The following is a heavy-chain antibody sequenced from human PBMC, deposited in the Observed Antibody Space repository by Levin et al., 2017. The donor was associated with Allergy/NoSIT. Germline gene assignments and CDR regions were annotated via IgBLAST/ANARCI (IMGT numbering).Heavy chain of an antibody. D-gene: IGHD6-19*01. V-gene: IGHV3-33*01. CDR2: IWYDGSNK. Sequence: GGSLRLSCAASGFTFSNFGIHWVRQAPGKGLEWVSAIWYDGSNKYYRDSVKGRFTISRDNSKNTLYLQMDSLRVEDTAVYYCARDRYSAVAGIDWPHPLDSWGQGALVTVSS. CDR1: GFTFSNFG. J-gene: IGHJ4*02. CDR3: ARDRYSAVAGIDWPHPLDS.